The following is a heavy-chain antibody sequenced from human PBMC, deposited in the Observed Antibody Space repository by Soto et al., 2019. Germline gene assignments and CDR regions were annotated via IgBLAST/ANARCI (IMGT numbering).Heavy chain of an antibody. D-gene: IGHD2-15*01. CDR1: GFTFNTYS. CDR2: ISSSTSYI. CDR3: ARDARVFGVVVAAIDY. V-gene: IGHV3-21*01. Sequence: GGSLRLSCAASGFTFNTYSMNWVRQAPGKGLEWVSSISSSTSYIYYADSVKGRFTISRDNAKNSLYLQMNSLRDEDTAIYYCARDARVFGVVVAAIDYWGQGTQVTVSS. J-gene: IGHJ4*02.